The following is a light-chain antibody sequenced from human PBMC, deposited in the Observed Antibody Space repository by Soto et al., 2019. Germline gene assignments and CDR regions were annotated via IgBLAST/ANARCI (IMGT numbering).Light chain of an antibody. Sequence: QPVLTQSPSASASLGASVTLTCTLSSGHSSSAIAWHQQQPEKGPRYLMKLNSDGSHSKGDGIPDRFSGSSSGAERYLTISSLQSEDEADYYCQTWGTGIQVFGTGTKVTVL. CDR2: LNSDGSH. V-gene: IGLV4-69*01. CDR1: SGHSSSA. CDR3: QTWGTGIQV. J-gene: IGLJ1*01.